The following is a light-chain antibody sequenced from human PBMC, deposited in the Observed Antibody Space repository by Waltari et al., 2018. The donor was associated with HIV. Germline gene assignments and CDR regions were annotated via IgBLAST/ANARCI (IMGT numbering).Light chain of an antibody. CDR1: SSNIGADYH. CDR2: GNR. V-gene: IGLV1-40*01. J-gene: IGLJ3*02. Sequence: QSVLTQPPSLSGAPGQTVTISCTGTSSNIGADYHVHWYQQLPGTAPKLLIYGNRIRPSGVPDLFSGSKSGTSASLAITGLQAGDEADYYCQSYDSSLSAWVFGGGTKLTVL. CDR3: QSYDSSLSAWV.